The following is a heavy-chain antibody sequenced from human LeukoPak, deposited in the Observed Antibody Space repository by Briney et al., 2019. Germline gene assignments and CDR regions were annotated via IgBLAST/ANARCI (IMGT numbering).Heavy chain of an antibody. Sequence: SETLSLTCAVSGYSISSGYYWGWIRQPPGKGLEWIGYISYTGSTNCNPSLKSRVTISVDTSKKQFSLRLNSVSAADTAVYYCARVDGDQTAFGFYYYYMDVWGKGTTVTVSS. CDR2: ISYTGST. CDR3: ARVDGDQTAFGFYYYYMDV. CDR1: GYSISSGYY. D-gene: IGHD2-21*02. J-gene: IGHJ6*03. V-gene: IGHV4-61*01.